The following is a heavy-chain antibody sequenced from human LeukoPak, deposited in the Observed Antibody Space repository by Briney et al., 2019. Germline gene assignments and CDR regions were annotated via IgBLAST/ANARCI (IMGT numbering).Heavy chain of an antibody. Sequence: PGGSLRLSCAASGFTFSSYAMSWVRQAPGKGLEWVSAISGSGGSTYYADSVKGRFTISRDNSKNAVYLQMNSLRAEDTAVYYCAKVGWDQYYFDYWGQGTLVTVSP. J-gene: IGHJ4*02. CDR3: AKVGWDQYYFDY. CDR2: ISGSGGST. V-gene: IGHV3-23*01. D-gene: IGHD6-19*01. CDR1: GFTFSSYA.